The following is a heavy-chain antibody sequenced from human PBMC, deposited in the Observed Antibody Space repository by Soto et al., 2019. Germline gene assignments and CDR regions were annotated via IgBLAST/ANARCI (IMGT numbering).Heavy chain of an antibody. D-gene: IGHD3-22*01. CDR2: IYYSGST. CDR1: GGSISSYY. V-gene: IGHV4-59*08. Sequence: PSETLSLTCTVSGGSISSYYWSWIRQPPGKGLEWIGYIYYSGSTNYNPSLKSRVTISVDTSKNQFSLKLSSVTAADTAVYYCAGGGQMIDEKPFDYWGQGTLVTIS. J-gene: IGHJ4*02. CDR3: AGGGQMIDEKPFDY.